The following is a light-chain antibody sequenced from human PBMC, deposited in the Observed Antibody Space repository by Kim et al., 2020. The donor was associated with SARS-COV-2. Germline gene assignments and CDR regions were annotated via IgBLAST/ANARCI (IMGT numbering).Light chain of an antibody. CDR3: MIWPRNAVL. CDR2: YFSDTDK. J-gene: IGLJ2*01. V-gene: IGLV5-37*01. Sequence: CSCASDINVGSHNVYWFQQKPGSSPRYLLYYFSDTDKGQGSGVPSRFSGSKDASANTVILLISGLQSEDEADYYCMIWPRNAVLFGGGTQLTVL. CDR1: SDINVGSHN.